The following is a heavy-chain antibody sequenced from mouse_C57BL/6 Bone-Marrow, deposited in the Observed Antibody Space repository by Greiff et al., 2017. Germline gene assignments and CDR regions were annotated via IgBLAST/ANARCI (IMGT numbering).Heavy chain of an antibody. D-gene: IGHD3-2*02. CDR2: IYPSSGNT. J-gene: IGHJ3*01. V-gene: IGHV1-81*01. CDR1: GYTFTSYG. Sequence: QVQLKESGAELARPGASVKLSCKASGYTFTSYGISWVKQRTGQGLEWIGEIYPSSGNTYYNEKFKGKATLTADKSSSTAYMELRSLTSEDSAVYFCAKEDETAQASFAYWGQGTLVTVSA. CDR3: AKEDETAQASFAY.